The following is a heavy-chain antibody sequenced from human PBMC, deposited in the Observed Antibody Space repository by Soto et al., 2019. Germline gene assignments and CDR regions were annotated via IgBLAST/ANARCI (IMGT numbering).Heavy chain of an antibody. J-gene: IGHJ6*02. V-gene: IGHV4-39*01. D-gene: IGHD4-17*01. CDR3: AVTTHYYYYYGMDV. Sequence: QLQLQESGPGLVKPSETLSLTCTVSGGSISSSSYYWGWIRQPPGKGLEWIGSIYYSGSTYYNPSLKSRVTISVDTSKNQFSLKLSSVTAADTAVYYCAVTTHYYYYYGMDVWGQGTTVTVSS. CDR2: IYYSGST. CDR1: GGSISSSSYY.